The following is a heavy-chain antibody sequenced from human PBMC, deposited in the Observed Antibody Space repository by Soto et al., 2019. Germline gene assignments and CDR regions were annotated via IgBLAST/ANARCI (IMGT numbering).Heavy chain of an antibody. CDR1: GASVRDYN. D-gene: IGHD3-16*02. CDR3: ARWGYPAMQASDF. CDR2: IHHTGSN. V-gene: IGHV4-59*02. J-gene: IGHJ3*01. Sequence: PSETLSLTCTVSGASVRDYNWNWIRQPPGRGLEWIGFIHHTGSNTYSPSLRSRVTMSVDTSRNQFSLMMTSVTAADTAVYYCARWGYPAMQASDFWGQGTVVTVSS.